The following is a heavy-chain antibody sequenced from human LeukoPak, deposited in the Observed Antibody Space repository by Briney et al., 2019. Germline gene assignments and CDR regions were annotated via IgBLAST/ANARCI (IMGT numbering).Heavy chain of an antibody. V-gene: IGHV3-30-3*01. CDR2: ISYDGSNK. J-gene: IGHJ4*02. Sequence: GRSLRLSCAASGFTFSSYAMHWVRQAPGKGLEWVAVISYDGSNKYYADSVKGRFTISRDNSENTLYLQMNSLRAEDTAVYYCARDAGEVGADYFDYWGQGTLVTVSS. D-gene: IGHD1-26*01. CDR3: ARDAGEVGADYFDY. CDR1: GFTFSSYA.